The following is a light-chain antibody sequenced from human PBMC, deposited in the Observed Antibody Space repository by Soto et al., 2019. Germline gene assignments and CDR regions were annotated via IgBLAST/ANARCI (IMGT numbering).Light chain of an antibody. V-gene: IGKV1-8*01. Sequence: AIRMTQSPSSLSASTGDRVTITCRASQGISSYLAWYQQKPGKAPRLLIYAASTLQSGVPSRFSGSGSDTESTLTISSMQPEDFATYYCQQLNNYPLTFGGGTKGDIK. CDR3: QQLNNYPLT. J-gene: IGKJ4*01. CDR1: QGISSY. CDR2: AAS.